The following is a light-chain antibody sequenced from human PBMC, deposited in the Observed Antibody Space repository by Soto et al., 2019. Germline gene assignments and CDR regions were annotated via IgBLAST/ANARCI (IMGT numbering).Light chain of an antibody. CDR3: QQYYSTPFT. CDR1: QSVLYSSNNKNY. J-gene: IGKJ3*01. V-gene: IGKV4-1*01. Sequence: DIVMTQSPDSLAVSLGERATINCKSSQSVLYSSNNKNYLAWYQQKPGQPPKLLIYWASTRESGVPDRFSGSGSGKDFSLTISSLQAEDVAVYYCQQYYSTPFTFAPGTKVDIK. CDR2: WAS.